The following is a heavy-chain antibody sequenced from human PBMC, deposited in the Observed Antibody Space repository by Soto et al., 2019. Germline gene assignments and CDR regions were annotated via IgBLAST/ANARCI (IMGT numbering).Heavy chain of an antibody. D-gene: IGHD3-22*01. V-gene: IGHV3-30-3*01. CDR3: ARERMIVVVITHHDAFDI. CDR2: ISYDGSNK. J-gene: IGHJ3*02. Sequence: PGGSLRLSCAASGFTFSSYAMHWVRQAPGRGLEWVAVISYDGSNKYYADSVKGRFTISRDNSKNTLYLQMNSLRAEDTAVYYCARERMIVVVITHHDAFDIWGQGTMVTVSS. CDR1: GFTFSSYA.